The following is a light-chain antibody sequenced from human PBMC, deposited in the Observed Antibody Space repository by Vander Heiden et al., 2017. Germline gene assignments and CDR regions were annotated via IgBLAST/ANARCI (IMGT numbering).Light chain of an antibody. V-gene: IGKV4-1*01. CDR2: WAS. CDR1: RRLLYAGNNKNY. CDR3: QQDYSTPWT. Sequence: DIVMTQSPDSLAVSLGERATINCKSSRRLLYAGNNKNYLAWYRQKLGQPPKLLMDWASTRESGVPDRFTGSGSDTDFTLTISSLQAEDVAVYFCQQDYSTPWTFGQGTKVEIK. J-gene: IGKJ1*01.